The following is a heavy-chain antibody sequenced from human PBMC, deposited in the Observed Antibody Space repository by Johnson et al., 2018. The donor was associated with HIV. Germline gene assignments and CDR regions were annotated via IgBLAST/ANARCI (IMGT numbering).Heavy chain of an antibody. CDR1: GFTFSSYA. Sequence: QVQLVESGGGVVQPGRSLRLSCAASGFTFSSYAIHWVRQAPGKGLEWVAVISYDGSNKYYADSVKGRFTISSDNFKNTLYLQMNSLRAEDTAVYYCARSWGGYCSGGSCYGAPGAFDIWGQGTMVTVSS. D-gene: IGHD2-15*01. CDR3: ARSWGGYCSGGSCYGAPGAFDI. CDR2: ISYDGSNK. V-gene: IGHV3-30*04. J-gene: IGHJ3*02.